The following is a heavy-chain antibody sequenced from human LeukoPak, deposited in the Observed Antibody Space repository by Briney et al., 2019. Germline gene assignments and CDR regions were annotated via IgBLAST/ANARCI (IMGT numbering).Heavy chain of an antibody. CDR1: GGSISSSSYH. J-gene: IGHJ4*02. D-gene: IGHD6-6*01. CDR2: IYYSGST. CDR3: AEYTSSSAYFDH. Sequence: SETLPLTCIVSGGSISSSSYHCGWIRQPPGKGLEWIGNIYYSGSTYYNPSLKSRVTMSVDTSKNQFSLRVNSVTAADTAVYYCAEYTSSSAYFDHWGQGTLVTVSS. V-gene: IGHV4-39*01.